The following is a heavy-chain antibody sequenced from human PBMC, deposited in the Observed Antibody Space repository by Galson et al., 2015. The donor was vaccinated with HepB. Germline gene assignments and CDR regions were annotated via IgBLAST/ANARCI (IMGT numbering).Heavy chain of an antibody. CDR2: IIPILGIA. D-gene: IGHD2-15*01. Sequence: SVKVSCKASGGTFSSYAISWVRQAPGQGLEWMGRIIPILGIANCAQKFQGRVTITADKSTSTAYMELSSLRSEDTAVYYCARGAVVVVAATRFDPWGQGTLVTVSS. CDR1: GGTFSSYA. V-gene: IGHV1-69*04. CDR3: ARGAVVVVAATRFDP. J-gene: IGHJ5*02.